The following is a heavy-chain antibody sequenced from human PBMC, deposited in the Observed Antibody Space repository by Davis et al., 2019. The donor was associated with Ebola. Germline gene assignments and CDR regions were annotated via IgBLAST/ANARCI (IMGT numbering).Heavy chain of an antibody. V-gene: IGHV1-3*01. D-gene: IGHD6-19*01. Sequence: ASVKVSCKASGYTFTSYAMHWVRQAPGQRFEWMGWINAGNGNTKYSQKFQGRVTITRDTSASTAYMELSSLRSEDTAVYYCARDLPIAVAGRVDFDYWGQGTLVTVSS. J-gene: IGHJ4*02. CDR2: INAGNGNT. CDR1: GYTFTSYA. CDR3: ARDLPIAVAGRVDFDY.